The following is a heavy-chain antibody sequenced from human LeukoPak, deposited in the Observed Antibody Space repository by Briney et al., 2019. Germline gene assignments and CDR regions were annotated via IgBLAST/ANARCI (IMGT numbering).Heavy chain of an antibody. CDR3: AKLGTYFYFDF. J-gene: IGHJ2*01. Sequence: PGGSLRLSCAASGFNFSPYGMSWIRQAPGKGLEWAAGISGSGSDTYYADSVKGRFTISRDNFKNTVDLQMNSLRADDTAVYYCAKLGTYFYFDFWGRGTLVTVSS. D-gene: IGHD7-27*01. V-gene: IGHV3-23*01. CDR2: ISGSGSDT. CDR1: GFNFSPYG.